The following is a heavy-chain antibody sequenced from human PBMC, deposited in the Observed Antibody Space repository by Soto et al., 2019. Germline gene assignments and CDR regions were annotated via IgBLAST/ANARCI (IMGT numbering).Heavy chain of an antibody. CDR3: ASGSAADVDY. CDR1: GGTFSKYS. V-gene: IGHV1-69*02. J-gene: IGHJ4*01. D-gene: IGHD3-10*01. CDR2: IIPYLSVT. Sequence: QVPLVQSGAEVKKPGSSVKVSCTASGGTFSKYSISWILQAPGQGLEWMGRIIPYLSVTNYAQKFKGRVTIAADKSTGTAYMELNNLRYEDTAVYFCASGSAADVDYWGHGTLITVSS.